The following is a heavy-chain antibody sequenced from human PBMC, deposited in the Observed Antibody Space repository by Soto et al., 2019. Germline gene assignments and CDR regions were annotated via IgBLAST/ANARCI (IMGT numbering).Heavy chain of an antibody. CDR2: IIPIFGTA. D-gene: IGHD2-2*02. Sequence: QVQLVQSGAEVKKPGSSVKVSCKASGGTFSSYAISWVRQAPGQGLEWMGGIIPIFGTANYAQKFQGRVTITADESTSTGYMELSSLRSEDTAVYYCASATLRYCSSTSCYTVYYGMDVWGQGTTVTVSS. CDR3: ASATLRYCSSTSCYTVYYGMDV. CDR1: GGTFSSYA. J-gene: IGHJ6*02. V-gene: IGHV1-69*01.